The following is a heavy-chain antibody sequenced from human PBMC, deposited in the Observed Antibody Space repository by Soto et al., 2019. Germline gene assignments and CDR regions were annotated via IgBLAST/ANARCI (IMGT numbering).Heavy chain of an antibody. V-gene: IGHV1-69*06. Sequence: ASVKVSCKASGGTFSSYSFSWVRQAPGQGLEWMGGITPIFGTVHYAQNFRGRVTITADKSTSIVHMELSSLRSEDTAVFYCAREGDTREGRGVVGGPSMKDTRNPLQAPPWG. D-gene: IGHD2-2*01. CDR1: GGTFSSYS. CDR3: AREGDTREGRGVVGGPSMKDTRNPLQAPP. CDR2: ITPIFGTV. J-gene: IGHJ5*02.